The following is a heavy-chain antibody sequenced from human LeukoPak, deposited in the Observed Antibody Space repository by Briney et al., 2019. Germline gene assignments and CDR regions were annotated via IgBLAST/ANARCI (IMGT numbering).Heavy chain of an antibody. CDR3: ARQAPPGAFDI. J-gene: IGHJ3*02. CDR2: IYPGDSET. CDR1: GYSFTNYW. V-gene: IGHV5-51*01. Sequence: GESLKISCKHSGYSFTNYWIGRVRQIPGKGLGWMGIIYPGDSETRYSPSSEGQVTISVDKCITTAYLQWSSLKASDTAMYYCARQAPPGAFDIWGEGTVGTVSS. D-gene: IGHD7-27*01.